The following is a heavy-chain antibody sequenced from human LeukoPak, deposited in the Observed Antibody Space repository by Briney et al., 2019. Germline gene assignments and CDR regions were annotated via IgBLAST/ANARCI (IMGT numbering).Heavy chain of an antibody. CDR1: GSTFSSYA. CDR3: AKDREGATARGAFDI. V-gene: IGHV3-23*01. CDR2: ISGSGGTT. Sequence: GGSLRLSCAASGSTFSSYAMSWVRQAPGKGLEWVSAISGSGGTTYYADSVKGRFTISRDNSKNTLYLQMNSLRAEDTAVYYCAKDREGATARGAFDIWGQGTMVTVSS. J-gene: IGHJ3*02. D-gene: IGHD1-26*01.